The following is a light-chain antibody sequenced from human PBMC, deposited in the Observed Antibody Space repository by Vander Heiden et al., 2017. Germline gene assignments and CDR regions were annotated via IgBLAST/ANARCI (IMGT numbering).Light chain of an antibody. CDR2: DAS. V-gene: IGKV3-11*01. J-gene: IGKJ5*01. CDR1: QSVSSY. Sequence: EIVLTQSPATLSLSPGERATLSCRASQSVSSYLAWYQQKPGQAPRLLIYDASNRATGIPARFSGSGSGTDFTLTISSLEPEDFAVYYCQQRSNCPVTFGQGTLVEIK. CDR3: QQRSNCPVT.